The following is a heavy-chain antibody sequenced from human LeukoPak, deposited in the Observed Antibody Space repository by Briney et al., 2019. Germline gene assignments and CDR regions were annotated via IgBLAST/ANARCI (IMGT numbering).Heavy chain of an antibody. D-gene: IGHD6-13*01. V-gene: IGHV4-59*01. CDR2: IYYSGST. CDR1: GDSISSYY. CDR3: ARTGGPTYKSSWFI. J-gene: IGHJ3*02. Sequence: PSETLSLTCTVSGDSISSYYWSWIRQPPGKGLEWIGYIYYSGSTNYNPSLKSRVTISVDTSKNQFSLKLSSVTAADTAVYYCARTGGPTYKSSWFIWGQGTMVTVSS.